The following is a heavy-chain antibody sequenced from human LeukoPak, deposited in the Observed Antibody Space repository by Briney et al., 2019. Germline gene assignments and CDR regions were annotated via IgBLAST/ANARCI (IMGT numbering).Heavy chain of an antibody. CDR1: GFTLHSYA. V-gene: IGHV3-30*04. J-gene: IGHJ4*02. Sequence: GGSLRLHCQAPGFTLHSYAMHRVRQAPDQGLEWVAVISHEGSNKYYPDSVQGRSTLYRDNYKQTLYRPVNSLRDEDTAVYDFSRDSSSWIYSGYEGGPDYWGQGTLVTVSS. D-gene: IGHD5-12*01. CDR2: ISHEGSNK. CDR3: SRDSSSWIYSGYEGGPDY.